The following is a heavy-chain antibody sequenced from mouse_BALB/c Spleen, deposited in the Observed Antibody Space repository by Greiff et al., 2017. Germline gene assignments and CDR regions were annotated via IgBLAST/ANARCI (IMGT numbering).Heavy chain of an antibody. CDR1: GYTFTSYW. V-gene: IGHV1-7*01. CDR2: INPSTGYT. J-gene: IGHJ2*01. CDR3: AIYSYYFDY. Sequence: VQLQQSGAELAKPGASVKMSCKASGYTFTSYWMHWVKQRPGQGLEWIGYINPSTGYTEYNQKFKDKATLTADKSSSTAYMQLSSLTSEDSAVYYCAIYSYYFDYWGQGTTLTVSS. D-gene: IGHD2-1*01.